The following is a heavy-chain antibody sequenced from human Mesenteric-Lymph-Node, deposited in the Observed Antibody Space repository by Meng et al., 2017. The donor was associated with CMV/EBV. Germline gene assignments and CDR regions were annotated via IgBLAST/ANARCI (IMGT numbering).Heavy chain of an antibody. Sequence: ASVKVSCKASGYTFTGYYMHWVRQAPGQGLEWMGWINPSSGGTNYAQKFQGRVTMTRDTSISTAYMELSRLRSDDTAVYYCARGLAAAGTGYWGQGTLVTVSS. CDR3: ARGLAAAGTGY. J-gene: IGHJ4*02. CDR1: GYTFTGYY. D-gene: IGHD6-13*01. V-gene: IGHV1-2*02. CDR2: INPSSGGT.